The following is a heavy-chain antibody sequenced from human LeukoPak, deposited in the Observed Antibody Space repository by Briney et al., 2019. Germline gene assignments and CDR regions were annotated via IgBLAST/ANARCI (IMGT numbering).Heavy chain of an antibody. D-gene: IGHD3-10*01. CDR1: GFTFTGHW. V-gene: IGHV3-74*01. J-gene: IGHJ4*02. CDR2: INGDGSSS. Sequence: GGSLRLSCTASGFTFTGHWMHWVRQAPGKGLVWVSRINGDGSSSNHADSVKGRFTISRDNAKNTLYLQMNSLRAEDTAVYYCARDRVYGSGSSDCWGQGTLVTVSS. CDR3: ARDRVYGSGSSDC.